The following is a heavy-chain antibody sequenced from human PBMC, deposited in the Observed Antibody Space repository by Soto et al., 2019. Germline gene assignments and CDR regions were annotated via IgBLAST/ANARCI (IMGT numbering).Heavy chain of an antibody. CDR2: IYYSGST. D-gene: IGHD3-3*01. J-gene: IGHJ5*02. V-gene: IGHV4-59*01. CDR3: AGGLWCGIMRFGP. CDR1: GGSISSYY. Sequence: QVQLQESGPGLVKPSETLSLTCTVSGGSISSYYWSWTRLRPGKGLGWKGYIYYSGSTNDNTSLMRLVTIAVDTSNNLFTLRLTSVAAADTVLYFCAGGLWCGIMRFGPWGQGTLVTVSS.